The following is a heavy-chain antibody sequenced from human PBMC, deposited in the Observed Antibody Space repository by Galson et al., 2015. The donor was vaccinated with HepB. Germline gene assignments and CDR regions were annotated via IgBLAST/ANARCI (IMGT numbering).Heavy chain of an antibody. D-gene: IGHD6-19*01. Sequence: QSGAEVKKPGESLKISCKGSGYSFTSYWIGRVRQMPGKGLEWMGIIYPGDSDTRYSPYFQGQVTISADKSISTAYLRWSILKASDTAMYYCARHRMEQWPGTHWYFDLWGRGTLFTVSS. CDR2: IYPGDSDT. V-gene: IGHV5-51*01. J-gene: IGHJ2*01. CDR1: GYSFTSYW. CDR3: ARHRMEQWPGTHWYFDL.